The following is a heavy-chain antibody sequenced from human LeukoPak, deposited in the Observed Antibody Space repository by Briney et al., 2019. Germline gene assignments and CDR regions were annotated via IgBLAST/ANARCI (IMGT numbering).Heavy chain of an antibody. V-gene: IGHV3-7*03. D-gene: IGHD3-10*01. CDR3: ARVLAMVRGALDY. CDR2: IKRDGSEK. CDR1: GFTFSSYW. Sequence: PGGSLRLSCAASGFTFSSYWMSWVRQAPGKGLEWVANIKRDGSEKYYVDSVKGRFTISRDNAKNSLYLQMNSLRAEDTAVYYCARVLAMVRGALDYWGQGTLVTVS. J-gene: IGHJ4*02.